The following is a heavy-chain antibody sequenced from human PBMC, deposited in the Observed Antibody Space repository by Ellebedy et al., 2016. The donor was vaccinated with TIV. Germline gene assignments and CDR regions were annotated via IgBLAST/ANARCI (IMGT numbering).Heavy chain of an antibody. V-gene: IGHV3-48*04. D-gene: IGHD1-1*01. J-gene: IGHJ4*02. CDR3: ARDRIGDNWYTTFDY. Sequence: GESLKISXAASGFTFSSYGMHWVRQAPGQGLEFLAHISENSGTTTHYAESVRGRFTISRDNAKTALYLQMYSLTAEDTALYYCARDRIGDNWYTTFDYWGQGTLVTVSS. CDR1: GFTFSSYG. CDR2: ISENSGTTT.